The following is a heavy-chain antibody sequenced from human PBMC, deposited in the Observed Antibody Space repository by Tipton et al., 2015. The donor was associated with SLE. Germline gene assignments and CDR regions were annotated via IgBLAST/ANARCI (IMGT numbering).Heavy chain of an antibody. J-gene: IGHJ3*02. CDR3: ARSSSGWDAFDI. CDR2: IYPGDSDT. D-gene: IGHD6-19*01. CDR1: GYTFTSYG. Sequence: QSGPEVKKPGASVKVSCKASGYTFTSYGISWVRQMPGKGLEWMGIIYPGDSDTRYSPSFQGQVTISADKSISTAYLQWSSLKASDTAMYYCARSSSGWDAFDIWGQGTMVTVSS. V-gene: IGHV5-51*01.